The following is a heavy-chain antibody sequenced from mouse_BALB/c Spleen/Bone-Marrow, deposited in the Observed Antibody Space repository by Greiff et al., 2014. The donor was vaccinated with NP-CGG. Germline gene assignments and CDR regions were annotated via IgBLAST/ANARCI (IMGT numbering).Heavy chain of an antibody. J-gene: IGHJ1*01. Sequence: VQLKESGPELVKPGASVKVSCKASGYAFTSYNMYWVKQSHGKSLEWIGYIDPYNGGTSYNQKFKGRATLTVDKSSSTAYMHLNSLTSEDSAVYYCAREDNWYFDVWGAGTTVTVSS. CDR3: AREDNWYFDV. V-gene: IGHV1S135*01. CDR1: GYAFTSYN. CDR2: IDPYNGGT.